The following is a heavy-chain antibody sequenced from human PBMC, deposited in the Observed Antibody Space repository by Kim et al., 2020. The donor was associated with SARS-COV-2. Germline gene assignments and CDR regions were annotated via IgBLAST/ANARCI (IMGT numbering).Heavy chain of an antibody. D-gene: IGHD3-3*01. Sequence: GGSLRLSCAASGFTFSSYWMSWVRQAPGKGLEWVANIKQDGSEKYYVDSVKGRFTISRDNAKNSLYLQMNSLRAEDTAVYYCARDSYDFWSGYYGGLYGMDVWGQGTTVTVSS. V-gene: IGHV3-7*03. CDR2: IKQDGSEK. J-gene: IGHJ6*02. CDR3: ARDSYDFWSGYYGGLYGMDV. CDR1: GFTFSSYW.